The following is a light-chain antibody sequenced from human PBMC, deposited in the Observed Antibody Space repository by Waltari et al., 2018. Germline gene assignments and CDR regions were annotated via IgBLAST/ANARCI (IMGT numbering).Light chain of an antibody. Sequence: DIVMTQSSLSLSVTPGEPASISCRSSQSLLHSNGYNYLDWYLQKPGQSPQLLIYLGSNRASGVPDRFSGSGSGTDFTLEISRVEAEDVGLYYCMQALQTPYAFGQGTKLEIK. V-gene: IGKV2-28*01. CDR1: QSLLHSNGYNY. J-gene: IGKJ2*01. CDR2: LGS. CDR3: MQALQTPYA.